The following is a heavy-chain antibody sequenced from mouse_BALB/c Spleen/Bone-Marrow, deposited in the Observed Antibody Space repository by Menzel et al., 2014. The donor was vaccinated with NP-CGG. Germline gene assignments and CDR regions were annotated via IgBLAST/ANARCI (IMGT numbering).Heavy chain of an antibody. D-gene: IGHD2-14*01. Sequence: EVQLVESGPGLVKPSQSLSLTCSVTGYSITSGYYWNWIRQFPGNKLEWMGYISYDGSNNYNPSLKNRISITRDTSKNQFFLKLNSVTTEDTATYYCARGRYGYLFAYWGQGLWSLSLQ. CDR3: ARGRYGYLFAY. CDR1: GYSITSGYY. CDR2: ISYDGSN. V-gene: IGHV3-6*02. J-gene: IGHJ3*01.